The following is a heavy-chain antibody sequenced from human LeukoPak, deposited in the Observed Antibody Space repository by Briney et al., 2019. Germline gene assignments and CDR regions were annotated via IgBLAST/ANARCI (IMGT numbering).Heavy chain of an antibody. CDR1: GYTFTGYY. CDR3: ARGYYDSSGYDY. V-gene: IGHV1-2*02. D-gene: IGHD3-22*01. J-gene: IGHJ4*02. CDR2: INPNSGGT. Sequence: ASVKVSCTASGYTFTGYYMHWVRQAPGQGLEWMGWINPNSGGTNYAQKFQGRVTMTRDTSISTAYMELSRLRSDDTAVYYCARGYYDSSGYDYWGQGTLVTVSS.